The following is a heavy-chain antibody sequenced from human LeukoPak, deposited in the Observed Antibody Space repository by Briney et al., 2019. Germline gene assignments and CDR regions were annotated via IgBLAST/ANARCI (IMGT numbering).Heavy chain of an antibody. CDR3: TRETPSRYFDY. CDR1: GYTLTSYD. CDR2: MNPNSGKT. J-gene: IGHJ4*02. D-gene: IGHD4-23*01. Sequence: ASVKVSCKASGYTLTSYDINWVRQATGQGLEWMGWMNPNSGKTGYAQKFQGRITITRNTSISTAYMELSSLRSEDTAVYYCTRETPSRYFDYWGQGTLVTVSS. V-gene: IGHV1-8*01.